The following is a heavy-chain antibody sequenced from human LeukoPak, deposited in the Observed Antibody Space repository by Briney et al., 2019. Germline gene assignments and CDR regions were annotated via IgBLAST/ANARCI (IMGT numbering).Heavy chain of an antibody. CDR3: ARHLNYYLDY. CDR1: GFTFSYYW. CDR2: ISSDGSIT. D-gene: IGHD3-10*01. V-gene: IGHV3-74*01. J-gene: IGHJ4*02. Sequence: GGSLRLSCAASGFTFSYYWMHWVRQAPGKGLVWVSRISSDGSITGYADSVKGRFTISRDNAKNTLYLQMNSLRAEDTAVYYCARHLNYYLDYWGQGTLVTVSS.